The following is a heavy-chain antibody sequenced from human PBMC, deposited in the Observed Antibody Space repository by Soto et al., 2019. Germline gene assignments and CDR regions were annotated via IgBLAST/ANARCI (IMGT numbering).Heavy chain of an antibody. Sequence: ASVKVSCKASGYTFTSYDINWVRQATGQGLEWMGWMNPNSGNSGYAQKVQGRGTMTRNTSISTAYMELSSLRSEDTAVYYCARGRLEWLLSGYMDVWGKGTTVTVSS. CDR1: GYTFTSYD. CDR2: MNPNSGNS. J-gene: IGHJ6*03. V-gene: IGHV1-8*01. D-gene: IGHD3-3*01. CDR3: ARGRLEWLLSGYMDV.